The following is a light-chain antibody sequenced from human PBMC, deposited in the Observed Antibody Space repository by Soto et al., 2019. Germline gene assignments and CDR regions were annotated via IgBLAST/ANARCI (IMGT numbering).Light chain of an antibody. CDR3: QHYHSYPWT. CDR1: QSISSW. CDR2: KAS. V-gene: IGKV1-5*03. J-gene: IGKJ1*01. Sequence: DIQMTQSPSTLSASVGDRVTITCRASQSISSWLAWYQQRPGKAPNLLIYKASYLESGVPSRFSGSGSGTEFTLTISSLQPADFVTYYCQHYHSYPWTFGQGTKVEIK.